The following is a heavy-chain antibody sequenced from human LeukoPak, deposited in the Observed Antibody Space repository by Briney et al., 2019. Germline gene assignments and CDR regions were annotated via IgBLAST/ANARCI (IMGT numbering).Heavy chain of an antibody. D-gene: IGHD5-12*01. V-gene: IGHV1-69*05. CDR2: IIPIFGTA. CDR1: GGTFSSYA. J-gene: IGHJ6*03. CDR3: ASGATINYYYYYMDV. Sequence: SVKVSCKASGGTFSSYAISWVRQAPGQGLEWMGRIIPIFGTANYAQKFQGRVTITTDESTSTAYMELSRLRSEDTAVYYCASGATINYYYYYMDVWGKGTTVTVSS.